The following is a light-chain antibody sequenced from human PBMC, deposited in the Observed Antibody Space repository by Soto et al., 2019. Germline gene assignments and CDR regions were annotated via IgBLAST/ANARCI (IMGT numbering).Light chain of an antibody. V-gene: IGKV3-15*01. CDR1: QTISKN. CDR3: QQHSHWPPWT. CDR2: DAS. J-gene: IGKJ1*01. Sequence: ERMMTQSPATLSLSPGETATLSCRASQTISKNLAWYQQKPGQAPRLLIYDASTRATDIPDRFSGSGSGTEFTLTISSLKSEDFAVYYCQQHSHWPPWTFGQGTRVEIQ.